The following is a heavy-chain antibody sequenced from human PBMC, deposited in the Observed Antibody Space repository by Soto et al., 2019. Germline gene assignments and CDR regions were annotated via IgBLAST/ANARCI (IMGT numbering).Heavy chain of an antibody. J-gene: IGHJ4*02. Sequence: GGSLRLSCAASGFTFSSYGMHWVRQAPGKGLEWVAVISYDGSNKYYADSVKGRFTISRDNSKDTLYLQMNSLRAEDTAVYYSAKDTYLSQLYGDYVFDYWGQGTLVTVSS. D-gene: IGHD4-17*01. CDR1: GFTFSSYG. CDR3: AKDTYLSQLYGDYVFDY. V-gene: IGHV3-30*18. CDR2: ISYDGSNK.